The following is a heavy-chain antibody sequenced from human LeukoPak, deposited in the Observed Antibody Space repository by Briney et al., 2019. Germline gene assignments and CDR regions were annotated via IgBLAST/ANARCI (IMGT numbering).Heavy chain of an antibody. CDR3: ASTFPYCGCGSCAL. CDR2: IKPDGGHQ. J-gene: IGHJ4*02. V-gene: IGHV3-7*01. Sequence: GGSLRLSCAASGLAFSDYWMSWVRQAPGKGLEWVANIKPDGGHQNYVDSVKGRFTISRDNATNSLYLQMNSLRAEDTAIYYCASTFPYCGCGSCALGGQGTLVTVSS. D-gene: IGHD2-15*01. CDR1: GLAFSDYW.